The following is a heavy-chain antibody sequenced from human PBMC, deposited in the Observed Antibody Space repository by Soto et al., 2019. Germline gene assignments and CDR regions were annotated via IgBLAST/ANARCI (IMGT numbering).Heavy chain of an antibody. D-gene: IGHD2-21*01. CDR2: ISAYNVNT. CDR3: ARGTPITLSGAGGALDY. J-gene: IGHJ4*02. CDR1: GYTFTSYG. Sequence: QVQLVQSGGEVKKPGASVRVSCKASGYTFTSYGISWVRQAPGQGLEWMAWISAYNVNTNYAQKLQGRLTMTTDTATGTAYMELRSLRSDDTAGYFCARGTPITLSGAGGALDYWGEGTLVTVSS. V-gene: IGHV1-18*01.